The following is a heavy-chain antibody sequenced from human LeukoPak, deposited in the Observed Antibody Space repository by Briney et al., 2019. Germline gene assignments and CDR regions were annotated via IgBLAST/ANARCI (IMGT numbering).Heavy chain of an antibody. Sequence: GASVKVSCKASGGTFSSYAISWVRQAPGQGLERMGGIIPIFGTANYAQKFQGRVTITTDESTSTAYMELSSLRSEDTAVYYCARDDLTTKAHYYMDVWGKGTTVTVSS. D-gene: IGHD4-11*01. V-gene: IGHV1-69*05. CDR3: ARDDLTTKAHYYMDV. CDR1: GGTFSSYA. CDR2: IIPIFGTA. J-gene: IGHJ6*03.